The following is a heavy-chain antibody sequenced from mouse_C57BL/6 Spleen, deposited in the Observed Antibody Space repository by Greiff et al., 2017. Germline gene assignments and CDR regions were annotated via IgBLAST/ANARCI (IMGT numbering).Heavy chain of an antibody. V-gene: IGHV1-15*01. J-gene: IGHJ3*01. CDR1: GYTFTDYE. D-gene: IGHD2-4*01. Sequence: QVQLQQSGAELVRPGASVTLSCKASGYTFTDYEMHWVKQTPVHGLEWIGAIDPETGGTDYNQKFKGKAILTADKSSSTAYMELRSLTSEDSAVYYCTREAMITTEFAYWGQGTLVTVSA. CDR2: IDPETGGT. CDR3: TREAMITTEFAY.